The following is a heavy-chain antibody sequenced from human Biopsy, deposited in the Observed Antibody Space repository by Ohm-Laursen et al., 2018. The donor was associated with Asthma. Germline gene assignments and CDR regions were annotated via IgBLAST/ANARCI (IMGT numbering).Heavy chain of an antibody. V-gene: IGHV4-31*03. CDR1: AESISIGDYY. D-gene: IGHD4-17*01. CDR2: IYYSGST. Sequence: TLSFTCPVSAESISIGDYYWSWIRQHPVKGLEWIGYIYYSGSTYYNPSLKSRVSISLDTSKNQFSLSLTSVTAADTAVYYCARTTYGDDGFDPWGQGTLVTVSS. CDR3: ARTTYGDDGFDP. J-gene: IGHJ5*02.